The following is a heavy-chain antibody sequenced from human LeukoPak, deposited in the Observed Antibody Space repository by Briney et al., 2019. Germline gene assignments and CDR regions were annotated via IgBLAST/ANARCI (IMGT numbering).Heavy chain of an antibody. J-gene: IGHJ5*02. D-gene: IGHD5-18*01. CDR1: GGSISSYY. V-gene: IGHV4-59*01. CDR2: IYSSGST. CDR3: ARGHSYGYGWFDP. Sequence: PSETLSLTCTVSGGSISSYYWSWIRQPPGKGLEWIGYIYSSGSTNHNPSPKSRVTISVDTSNNQFSLKLSSVTAADTAVYYCARGHSYGYGWFDPWGQGTLVTVSS.